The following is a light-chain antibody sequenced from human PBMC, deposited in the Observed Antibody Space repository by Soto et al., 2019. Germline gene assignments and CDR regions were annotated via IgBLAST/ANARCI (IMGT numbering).Light chain of an antibody. J-gene: IGLJ3*02. CDR2: EVS. V-gene: IGLV2-8*01. CDR3: SSYTTSPSPQWV. Sequence: QLVLTQPPSASGSPGQSVTISCTGTSSDVGGYNYVSWYQQHPGKAPKLMIYEVSKRPSGVPDRFSGSKSGNTASLTISGLQAEDEAHYYCSSYTTSPSPQWVFAGGTKLTVL. CDR1: SSDVGGYNY.